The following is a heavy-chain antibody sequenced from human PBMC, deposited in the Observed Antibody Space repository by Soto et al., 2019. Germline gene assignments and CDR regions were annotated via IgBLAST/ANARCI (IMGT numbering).Heavy chain of an antibody. V-gene: IGHV1-18*01. CDR1: GYSFTSYA. CDR3: ARVEWLYKYYYYAMDV. Sequence: QVQLVQSGPEVKKPGASVKVSCKTSGYSFTSYAITWVRQAPGQGLEWMGWISPYNDDSNYAQTFQGRVTMTTDTSTSTAHMELRSLGSDDSAVYYCARVEWLYKYYYYAMDVWGQGTTVTVS. J-gene: IGHJ6*02. CDR2: ISPYNDDS. D-gene: IGHD3-3*01.